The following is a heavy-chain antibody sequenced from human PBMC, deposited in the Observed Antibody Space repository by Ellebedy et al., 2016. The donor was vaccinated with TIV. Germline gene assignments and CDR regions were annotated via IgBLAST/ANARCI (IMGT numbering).Heavy chain of an antibody. J-gene: IGHJ4*02. Sequence: PGGSLRLSCAASGFTFNSYAMHWVRQAPGKGLEWVAVISYDGSSKYYADSVKGRLTISRDNSMTTLYLEMNRLRAEDTAVYYCARDLDKSSGWYGGAAYWGQGTLVTVSS. CDR3: ARDLDKSSGWYGGAAY. CDR2: ISYDGSSK. D-gene: IGHD6-19*01. CDR1: GFTFNSYA. V-gene: IGHV3-30-3*01.